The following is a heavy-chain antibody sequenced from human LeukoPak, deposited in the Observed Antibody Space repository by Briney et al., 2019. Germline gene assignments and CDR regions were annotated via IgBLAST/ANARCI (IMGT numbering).Heavy chain of an antibody. CDR3: AKDLYSSGSAYYFDY. CDR1: GFTFSSYA. Sequence: GGSLRLSCAASGFTFSSYAMTWVRQAPGKGLEWVSAISGSGGSTYYADSAKGRFTISRDNSKNTLYLQMNSLRAEDTAVYYCAKDLYSSGSAYYFDYWGQGTLVTVSS. D-gene: IGHD6-19*01. V-gene: IGHV3-23*01. CDR2: ISGSGGST. J-gene: IGHJ4*02.